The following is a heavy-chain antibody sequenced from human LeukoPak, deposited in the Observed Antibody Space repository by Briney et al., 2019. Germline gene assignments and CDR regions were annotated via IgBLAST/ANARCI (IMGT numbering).Heavy chain of an antibody. J-gene: IGHJ6*02. CDR2: IKQDGTEK. CDR3: ARALDV. V-gene: IGHV3-7*03. CDR1: GGSFSGYY. Sequence: TSETLSLTCAVYGGSFSGYYWSWVRQAPGKGLEWVANIKQDGTEKYYVDSVRGRFTISRDNAKNSLYLQMNSLRAEDTALYYCARALDVWGQGTTVTVSS.